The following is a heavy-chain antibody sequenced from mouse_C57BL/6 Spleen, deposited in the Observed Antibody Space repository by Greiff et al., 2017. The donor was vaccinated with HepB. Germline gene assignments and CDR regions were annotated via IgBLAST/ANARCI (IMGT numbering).Heavy chain of an antibody. J-gene: IGHJ2*01. CDR3: ARGAPYYDSTLHFDY. V-gene: IGHV1-12*01. CDR1: GYTITSYN. Sequence: QVQLKESGAELVRPGASVKMSCKASGYTITSYNMHWVKQTPRQGLEWIGAIYPGNGDTSYNQKFKGKATLTVDKSSSTAYMQLSSLTSEDSAVYFCARGAPYYDSTLHFDYWGQGTTLTVSS. D-gene: IGHD2-4*01. CDR2: IYPGNGDT.